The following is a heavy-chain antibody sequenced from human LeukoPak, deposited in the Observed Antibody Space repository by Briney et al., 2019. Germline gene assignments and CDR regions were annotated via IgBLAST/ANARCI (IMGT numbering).Heavy chain of an antibody. J-gene: IGHJ5*02. CDR1: GGSFSGYY. CDR2: INHSGST. V-gene: IGHV4-34*01. CDR3: ARILWFGELRGRFDP. Sequence: PSETLSLTCAVYGGSFSGYYWSWIRQPPGKGLEWIGEINHSGSTNYNPSLKSRVTISVDTSKNQFSLKLSSVTAADTAVYYCARILWFGELRGRFDPWGQGTLVTVSS. D-gene: IGHD3-10*01.